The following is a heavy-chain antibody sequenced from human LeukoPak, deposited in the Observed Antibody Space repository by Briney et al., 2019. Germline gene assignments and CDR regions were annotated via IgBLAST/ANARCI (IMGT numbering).Heavy chain of an antibody. J-gene: IGHJ6*02. D-gene: IGHD6-13*01. Sequence: PGGSLRLSCAASGFTVSNNYMSWVRQAPGKGLEWVSVIYSGGSTYYADSVKGRFTISRDNSKNTLYLQMNSLRAEDTAVYYCARDRRHSSSWSYYGMDVWGQGTTVTVSS. CDR3: ARDRRHSSSWSYYGMDV. CDR2: IYSGGST. CDR1: GFTVSNNY. V-gene: IGHV3-53*01.